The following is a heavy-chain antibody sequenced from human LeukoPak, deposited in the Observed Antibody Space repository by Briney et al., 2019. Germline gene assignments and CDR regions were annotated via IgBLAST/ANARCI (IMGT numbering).Heavy chain of an antibody. J-gene: IGHJ4*02. Sequence: GGSLRLSCAASGFTFIDFGMHWVRQAPGRGLEWVALLWYDGTTTYYADSVKGRFTISIDTSKHTLYLQMHSLRVEETAVYYCAKDPLLGTNPPAFEHWGQGTLVTVSS. D-gene: IGHD7-27*01. CDR3: AKDPLLGTNPPAFEH. CDR2: LWYDGTTT. V-gene: IGHV3-33*06. CDR1: GFTFIDFG.